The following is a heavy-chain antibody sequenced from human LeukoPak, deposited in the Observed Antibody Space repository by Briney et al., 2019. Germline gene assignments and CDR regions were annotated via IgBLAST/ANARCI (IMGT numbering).Heavy chain of an antibody. CDR3: AKRGGGSYPDV. CDR1: GFTFSTYW. J-gene: IGHJ6*04. CDR2: INSDGSRT. Sequence: GGSLRLSCAASGFTFSTYWMHWVRQAPGKGLVWVSGINSDGSRTNYADSVKGRFTISRDNSKNTLYLQMNSLRAEDTAVYYCAKRGGGSYPDVWGKGTTVTISS. D-gene: IGHD1-26*01. V-gene: IGHV3-74*01.